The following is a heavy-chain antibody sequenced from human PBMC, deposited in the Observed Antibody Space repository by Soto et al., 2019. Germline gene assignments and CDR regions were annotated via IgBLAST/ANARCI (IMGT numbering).Heavy chain of an antibody. Sequence: KTSETLSLTCAVCGGSFSGYYWSWIRQPPGKGLEWSGEINHSGSTNYNPSLKSRVSISVDTSKNQFSLKLSSVTAADTAVYYCATGKATIFGVVTPYYYYGMDVWGQGTTVTVSS. CDR3: ATGKATIFGVVTPYYYYGMDV. J-gene: IGHJ6*02. CDR1: GGSFSGYY. CDR2: INHSGST. D-gene: IGHD3-3*01. V-gene: IGHV4-34*01.